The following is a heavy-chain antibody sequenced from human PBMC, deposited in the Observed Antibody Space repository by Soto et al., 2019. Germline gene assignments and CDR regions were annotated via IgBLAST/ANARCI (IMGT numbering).Heavy chain of an antibody. CDR2: MSYDGSAK. Sequence: GGSLLVSCEGSVFIFSNNGMPWVRQAPGKGLEWVAFMSYDGSAKFLADSVKGRFTISRDNSKSTLFLHMSSLRAEDTAMYYCAIVRVADSPLDHWGQGTLVTVSS. V-gene: IGHV3-30*02. CDR1: VFIFSNNG. D-gene: IGHD3-10*02. J-gene: IGHJ4*02. CDR3: AIVRVADSPLDH.